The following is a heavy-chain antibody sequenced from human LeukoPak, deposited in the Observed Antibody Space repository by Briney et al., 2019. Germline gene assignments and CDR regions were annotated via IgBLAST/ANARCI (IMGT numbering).Heavy chain of an antibody. V-gene: IGHV1-69*04. CDR3: ARRTPVRGALNWFDP. Sequence: SVKVSCKASAGTFSSYAICWVRRAPGQGLEWMGRIIPILGIANHAQKFQGRVTITADKSTSTAYMELSSLRSEDTAVYYCARRTPVRGALNWFDPWGQGTLVTVSS. D-gene: IGHD3-10*01. CDR2: IIPILGIA. CDR1: AGTFSSYA. J-gene: IGHJ5*02.